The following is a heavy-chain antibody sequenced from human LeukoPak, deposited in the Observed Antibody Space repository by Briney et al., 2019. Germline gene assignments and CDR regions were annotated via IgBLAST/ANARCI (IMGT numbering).Heavy chain of an antibody. V-gene: IGHV4-59*12. J-gene: IGHJ4*02. CDR1: GGSISSYY. CDR2: IYYSGST. CDR3: ARDLGDYYDSSGYYLEYYFDY. D-gene: IGHD3-22*01. Sequence: SETLSLTCTVSGGSISSYYWSWIRQPPGKGLEWIGYIYYSGSTNYNPSLKSRVTMSVDTSKNQFSLKLSSVTAADTAVYYCARDLGDYYDSSGYYLEYYFDYWGQGTLVTVSS.